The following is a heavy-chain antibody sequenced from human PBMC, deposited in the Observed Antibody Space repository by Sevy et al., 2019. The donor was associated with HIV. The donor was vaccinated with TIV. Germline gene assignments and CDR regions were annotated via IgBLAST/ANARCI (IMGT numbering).Heavy chain of an antibody. V-gene: IGHV3-23*01. Sequence: GGSLRLSCAASTFTFHTYVMSWVRQAPEKGLEWVSTISASGGYTYYADSVKGRFTIFRDNSKNTVYLKMNSLRDEDTAVYYCAKEDTSGYFWGQGPLVTVSS. CDR3: AKEDTSGYF. J-gene: IGHJ4*02. CDR2: ISASGGYT. CDR1: TFTFHTYV. D-gene: IGHD3-22*01.